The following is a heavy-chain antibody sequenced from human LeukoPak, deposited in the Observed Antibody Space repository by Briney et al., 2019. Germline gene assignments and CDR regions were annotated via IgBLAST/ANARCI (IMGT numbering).Heavy chain of an antibody. CDR2: ISGSGDTT. D-gene: IGHD4-17*01. Sequence: PGGSLRLSCAACGDTFSSYAMSWVRQAPGKGLEWVSGISGSGDTTYYIDSVKGRFAISRDNSKNTLYLQMNSLRAEDTAVYYCARDDGDYFNYWGQGTLVTVSS. V-gene: IGHV3-23*01. CDR3: ARDDGDYFNY. J-gene: IGHJ4*02. CDR1: GDTFSSYA.